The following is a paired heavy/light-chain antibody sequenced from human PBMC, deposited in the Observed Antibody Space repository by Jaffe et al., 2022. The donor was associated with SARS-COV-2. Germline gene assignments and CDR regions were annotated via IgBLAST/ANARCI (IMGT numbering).Light chain of an antibody. J-gene: IGLJ1*01. CDR2: QDS. Sequence: SYELTQPPSVSVSPGQTASITCSGDKLGDKYACWYQQKPGQSPVLVIYQDSKRPSGIPERFSGSNSGNTATLTISGTQAMDEADYYCQAWDSSTTVFGTGTKVTVL. CDR3: QAWDSSTTV. CDR1: KLGDKY. V-gene: IGLV3-1*01.
Heavy chain of an antibody. D-gene: IGHD3-22*01. CDR3: ARDFYDSSGYYQNYYYYGMDV. J-gene: IGHJ6*02. CDR2: IWYDGSNK. V-gene: IGHV3-33*01. Sequence: QVQLVESGGGVVQPGRSLRLSCAASGFTFSSYGMHWVRQAPGKGLEWVAVIWYDGSNKYYADSVKGRFTISRDNSKNTLYLQMNSLRAEDTAVYYCARDFYDSSGYYQNYYYYGMDVWGQGTTVTVSS. CDR1: GFTFSSYG.